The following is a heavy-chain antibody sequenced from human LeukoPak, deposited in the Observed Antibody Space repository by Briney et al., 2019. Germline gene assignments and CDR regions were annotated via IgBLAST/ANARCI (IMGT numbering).Heavy chain of an antibody. CDR2: ICYAGSKT. J-gene: IGHJ6*02. CDR3: AEDVLVVGGKDYHYGMDV. V-gene: IGHV3-30*02. D-gene: IGHD1-26*01. Sequence: GGSLRLSCAASGFTFSSYGMHWVRQAPGKGLEWVAVICYAGSKTYYADSVKGRFTISRDNSKNTLYLQMNRLRAEEPAWNYFAEDVLVVGGKDYHYGMDVWCQGTTVIVSS. CDR1: GFTFSSYG.